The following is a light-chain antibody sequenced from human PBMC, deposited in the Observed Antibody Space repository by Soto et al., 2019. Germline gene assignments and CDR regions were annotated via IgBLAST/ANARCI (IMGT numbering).Light chain of an antibody. V-gene: IGKV3-20*01. J-gene: IGKJ5*01. CDR1: QSVSSSF. Sequence: EIVLTQSPGTLSLSPGERATLSCRASQSVSSSFLAWYQQKVGQAPRLLIYDASSRATGIPDRFSGSGSGTDFTLTISRLEPEVFAVYYCQQYGSSPRTFGQGTRLDIK. CDR3: QQYGSSPRT. CDR2: DAS.